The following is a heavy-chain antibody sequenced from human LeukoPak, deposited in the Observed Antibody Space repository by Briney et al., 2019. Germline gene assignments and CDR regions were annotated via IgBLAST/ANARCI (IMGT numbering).Heavy chain of an antibody. CDR1: GGSISSYY. CDR3: ARDSGRY. Sequence: PSETLSLTCTVSGGSISSYYWSWIRQPPGKGLEWIGYIYYSGSTNYSPSLKSRVTISVDTSKNQFSLKLSSVTAADTAVYYCARDSGRYWGQGTLVTVSS. D-gene: IGHD1-26*01. J-gene: IGHJ4*02. CDR2: IYYSGST. V-gene: IGHV4-59*01.